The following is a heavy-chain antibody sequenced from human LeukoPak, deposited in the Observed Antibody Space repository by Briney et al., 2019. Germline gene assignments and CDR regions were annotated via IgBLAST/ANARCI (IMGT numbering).Heavy chain of an antibody. V-gene: IGHV3-33*01. J-gene: IGHJ3*01. CDR1: VYTLNTYD. CDR3: ARAPPDRASGYYSLDV. Sequence: GGSLRLSCAPSVYTLNTYDMHCVPHAPDKAGEWVGVLLHDGGNKYYGDAVKGRFTITRDNSKNTMYLQMNSLRDEDAAVYYCARAPPDRASGYYSLDVWGQGTLVTVSS. CDR2: LLHDGGNK. D-gene: IGHD3-3*01.